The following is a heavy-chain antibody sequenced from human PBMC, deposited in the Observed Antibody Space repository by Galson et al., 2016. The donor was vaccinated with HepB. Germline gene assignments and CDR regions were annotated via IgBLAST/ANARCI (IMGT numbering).Heavy chain of an antibody. V-gene: IGHV3-23*01. J-gene: IGHJ6*04. CDR2: ISRSGDST. CDR3: VQGSTAPAV. D-gene: IGHD1-26*01. Sequence: SLRLSCAASGFTFSNYGMTWVRQAPGKGLEVVSSISRSGDSTDYADSVKGRFTISRDNSKNTLSLQMNSLKADDPAIYYCVQGSTAPAVWGKGTTVTVSP. CDR1: GFTFSNYG.